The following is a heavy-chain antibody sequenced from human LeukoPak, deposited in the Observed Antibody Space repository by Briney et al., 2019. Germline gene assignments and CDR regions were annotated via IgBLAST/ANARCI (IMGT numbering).Heavy chain of an antibody. Sequence: PGGSLRLSCAASGFTFDDYAVHWVRQAPGKGLGGVSGISWNSGSIGYADSVKRRFTISRDNAKNYLYLQMNSLRAEDTALYYCSAGSGYDAGFDIWGQGTRVTVSS. CDR1: GFTFDDYA. CDR2: ISWNSGSI. J-gene: IGHJ3*02. V-gene: IGHV3-9*01. CDR3: SAGSGYDAGFDI. D-gene: IGHD5-12*01.